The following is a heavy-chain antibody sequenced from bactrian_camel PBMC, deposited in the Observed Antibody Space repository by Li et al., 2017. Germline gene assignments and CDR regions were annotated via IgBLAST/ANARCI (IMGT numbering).Heavy chain of an antibody. D-gene: IGHD1*01. CDR1: GYIFDNCG. V-gene: IGHV3S55*01. J-gene: IGHJ4*01. CDR2: LSSDGTT. CDR3: AMRFREWPRRTCGTKY. Sequence: QVQLVESGGASVQAGGSLKLSCAASGYIFDNCGMGWYRQAPGKERELVSILSSDGTTTYADSVKGRFTISQDNAKNTLYLQMNSLKTEDTAVYYCAMRFREWPRRTCGTKYWGQGTQVTVS.